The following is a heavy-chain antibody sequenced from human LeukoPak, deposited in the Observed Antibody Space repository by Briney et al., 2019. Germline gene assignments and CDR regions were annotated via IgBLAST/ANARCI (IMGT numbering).Heavy chain of an antibody. V-gene: IGHV3-7*01. D-gene: IGHD2-15*01. J-gene: IGHJ4*02. Sequence: GGSLRLSCAASGFTFSTYWMTWVRQAPGKGLEWVANIKQDGSQKYYVDSVKGRFTISRDNAKNSLYLQMDSLRAEDTAVYYCARXTXCAXGTCFSFYDYWGQGTLVTVSS. CDR2: IKQDGSQK. CDR1: GFTFSTYW. CDR3: ARXTXCAXGTCFSFYDY.